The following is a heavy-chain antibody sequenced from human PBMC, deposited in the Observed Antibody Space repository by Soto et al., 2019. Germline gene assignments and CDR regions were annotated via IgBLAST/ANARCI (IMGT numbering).Heavy chain of an antibody. J-gene: IGHJ6*02. Sequence: PSETLSLTCTVSGGSISSGGYYWSWIRQHPGKGLEWIGYIYYSGSTYYNPSLKSRVTISVDTSKNQFSLKLSSVTAADTAVYYCERDPPQSGMDVWGQGTTVTVSS. V-gene: IGHV4-31*03. CDR1: GGSISSGGYY. CDR3: ERDPPQSGMDV. CDR2: IYYSGST.